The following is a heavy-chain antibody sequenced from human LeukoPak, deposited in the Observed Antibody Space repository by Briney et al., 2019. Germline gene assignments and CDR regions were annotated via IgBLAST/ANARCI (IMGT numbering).Heavy chain of an antibody. CDR2: INNDGSST. Sequence: GGSLRLSCAASGFTFSTYWMHWVRQGPGKRLVWVSRINNDGSSTNYVDSVKGRFTISRDNAKNTLYLQMNSLRAEDTAVYYCARDLVARGFDYWGQGTLVTVSS. CDR1: GFTFSTYW. V-gene: IGHV3-74*01. D-gene: IGHD6-6*01. J-gene: IGHJ4*02. CDR3: ARDLVARGFDY.